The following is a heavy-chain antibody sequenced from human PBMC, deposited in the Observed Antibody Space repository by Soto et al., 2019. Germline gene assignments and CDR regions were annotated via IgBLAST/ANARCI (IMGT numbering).Heavy chain of an antibody. CDR1: GGSISSSSYY. CDR3: ARHRITIFGVVIPRDFDY. D-gene: IGHD3-3*01. Sequence: SETLSLTCTVSGGSISSSSYYWGWIRQPPGKGLEWIGSIYYSGSTYYNPSLKSQVTISVDTSKNQFSLKLSSVAAADTAVYYCARHRITIFGVVIPRDFDYWGQGTLVTVSS. J-gene: IGHJ4*02. CDR2: IYYSGST. V-gene: IGHV4-39*01.